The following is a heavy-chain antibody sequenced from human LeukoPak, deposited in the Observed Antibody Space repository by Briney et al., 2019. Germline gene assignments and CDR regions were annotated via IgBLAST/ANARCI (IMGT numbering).Heavy chain of an antibody. CDR3: AREEKPYSSGSQPDY. Sequence: ASVTVSCKASGYTFTGYYMHWVRQAPGQGLEWMGWINPNSGGTNYAQKFQGRVTMTRDTSISTAYMELSRLRSDDTAVYYCAREEKPYSSGSQPDYWGQGTLVTVSS. J-gene: IGHJ4*02. V-gene: IGHV1-2*02. D-gene: IGHD6-19*01. CDR1: GYTFTGYY. CDR2: INPNSGGT.